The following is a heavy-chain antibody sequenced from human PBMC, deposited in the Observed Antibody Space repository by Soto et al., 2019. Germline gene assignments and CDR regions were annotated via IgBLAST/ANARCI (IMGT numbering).Heavy chain of an antibody. D-gene: IGHD1-26*01. CDR2: IIPIFGTA. Sequence: QVQLVQSGAEVKEAGSSVKVSCRASGGTFSSYAISWVRQAPGQGLEWMGGIIPIFGTANYAQKFQSRVTITADESTSTAYMELSSLRSEDTAVYYSAREPVEMGNYYYGMDVWGQGTTVTVSS. J-gene: IGHJ6*02. CDR3: AREPVEMGNYYYGMDV. CDR1: GGTFSSYA. V-gene: IGHV1-69*13.